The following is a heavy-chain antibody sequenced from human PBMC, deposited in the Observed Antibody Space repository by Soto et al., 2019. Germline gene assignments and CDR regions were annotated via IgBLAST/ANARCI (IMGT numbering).Heavy chain of an antibody. CDR2: IYYSGST. CDR3: ARDRTPFDY. CDR1: GGSISSYY. V-gene: IGHV4-59*01. J-gene: IGHJ4*02. Sequence: SETLSLTCTVSGGSISSYYWSWIRQPPGKGLEWIGYIYYSGSTNYNPSLKSRVTISVDTSKNQFSLKLSSVAAADTAVYYCARDRTPFDYWGQGTLLTVSS.